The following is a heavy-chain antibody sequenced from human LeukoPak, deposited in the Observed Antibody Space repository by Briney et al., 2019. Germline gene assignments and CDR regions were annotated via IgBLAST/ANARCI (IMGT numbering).Heavy chain of an antibody. CDR3: AKDTRGGLFDY. CDR1: GFTFSSYA. V-gene: IGHV3-23*01. J-gene: IGHJ4*02. CDR2: ISGSGGAT. Sequence: PGGSLRLSCAASGFTFSSYAMSWVRQGPGKGLEWVSAISGSGGATYYADSVQGRFTISRDNSKNTLYLQMNSLRAEDTAVYYCAKDTRGGLFDYWGQGTLVPVSS.